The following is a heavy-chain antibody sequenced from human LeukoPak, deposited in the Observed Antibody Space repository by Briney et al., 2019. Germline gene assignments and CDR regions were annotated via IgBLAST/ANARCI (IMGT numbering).Heavy chain of an antibody. V-gene: IGHV1-8*03. D-gene: IGHD3-3*01. J-gene: IGHJ5*02. CDR1: GGTFSSYA. Sequence: GASVKVSCKASGGTFSSYAISWVRHATGQGLEWMGWMNPNSGNTGYAQKFQGRVTITRNTSISTAYMELSSLRSEDTAVYYCARGKAIFGVINRFDPWGQGTLVTVSS. CDR2: MNPNSGNT. CDR3: ARGKAIFGVINRFDP.